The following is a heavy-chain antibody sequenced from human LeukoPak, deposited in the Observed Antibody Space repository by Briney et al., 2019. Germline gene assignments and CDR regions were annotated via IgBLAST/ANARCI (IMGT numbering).Heavy chain of an antibody. D-gene: IGHD6-13*01. CDR1: GFTVSSNY. CDR2: IYSGGST. Sequence: GGSLRLSCAASGFTVSSNYMSWVRQAPGKGLEWVSVIYSGGSTYYAGSVKGRFTISRDNSKNTLYLQMNSLRAEDTAVYYCARDMGGSSSCDYWGQGTLVTVSS. CDR3: ARDMGGSSSCDY. J-gene: IGHJ4*02. V-gene: IGHV3-66*02.